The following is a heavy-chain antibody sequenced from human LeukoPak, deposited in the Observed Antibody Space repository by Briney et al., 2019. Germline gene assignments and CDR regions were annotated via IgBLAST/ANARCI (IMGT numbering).Heavy chain of an antibody. CDR2: ISSSSSTI. CDR1: GFTFSSYS. Sequence: GGSLRLSCAASGFTFSSYSMNWVRQAPGKGLEWVSYISSSSSTIYYADSVKGRFTISRDNAKNSLYPQMNSLRDEDTAVYYCALDGQKTSYYYDSSGYEHYWGQGTLVTVSS. J-gene: IGHJ4*02. D-gene: IGHD3-22*01. V-gene: IGHV3-48*02. CDR3: ALDGQKTSYYYDSSGYEHY.